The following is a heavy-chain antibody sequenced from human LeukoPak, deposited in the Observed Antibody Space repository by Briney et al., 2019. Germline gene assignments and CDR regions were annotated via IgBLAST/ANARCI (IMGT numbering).Heavy chain of an antibody. D-gene: IGHD4-11*01. Sequence: ASVKVSCKASGYTFTGYYMRWVRQAPGQGLEWMGWINPNSGGTNYAQKFQGRVTMTRDTSISTAYMELSRLRSDDTAVYYCAGTTVTTSPDFDYWGQGTLVTVSS. CDR2: INPNSGGT. CDR1: GYTFTGYY. CDR3: AGTTVTTSPDFDY. J-gene: IGHJ4*02. V-gene: IGHV1-2*02.